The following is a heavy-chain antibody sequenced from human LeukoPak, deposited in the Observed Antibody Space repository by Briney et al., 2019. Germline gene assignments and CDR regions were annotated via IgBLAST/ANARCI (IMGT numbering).Heavy chain of an antibody. CDR1: DGSLSAYY. CDR2: IKDSGRT. V-gene: IGHV4-34*01. CDR3: ARWAMLSTYYYDSSGYYPPYYYGMDV. J-gene: IGHJ6*02. Sequence: SETLSLTCAVSDGSLSAYYWTWIRQPPGKGLEWIGEIKDSGRTTFNPSLKSRVTMSIDTSKNQFSLKLSSVTAADTAVYYCARWAMLSTYYYDSSGYYPPYYYGMDVWGQGTTVTVSS. D-gene: IGHD3-22*01.